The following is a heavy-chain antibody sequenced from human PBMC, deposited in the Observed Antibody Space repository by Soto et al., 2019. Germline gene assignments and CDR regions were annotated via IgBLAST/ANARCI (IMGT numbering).Heavy chain of an antibody. CDR3: TRKYSSGWYSWFDP. D-gene: IGHD6-19*01. CDR1: GFTFGDYA. CDR2: IRSKAYGGTT. J-gene: IGHJ5*02. V-gene: IGHV3-49*03. Sequence: GGSLRLSCTASGFTFGDYAMSWFRQAPGKGLEWVGFIRSKAYGGTTEYAASVKGRFTISRDDSKSIAYLQMNSLKTEDTAVYYCTRKYSSGWYSWFDPWGQGTLVTVSS.